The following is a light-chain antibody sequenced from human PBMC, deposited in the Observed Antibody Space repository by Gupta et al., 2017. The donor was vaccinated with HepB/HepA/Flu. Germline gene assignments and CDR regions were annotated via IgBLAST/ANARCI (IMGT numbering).Light chain of an antibody. V-gene: IGKV3-15*01. CDR2: CAS. CDR1: QNVSTN. Sequence: EVVMTQSPATLSISPGERATLSCRASQNVSTNLGWYQHKPGQAPRILIYCASNRATGIPARFSGSVSGTEFTLTISSLQSEDFAVYYCQQYNNWPPYTFGQGTKLEIK. CDR3: QQYNNWPPYT. J-gene: IGKJ2*01.